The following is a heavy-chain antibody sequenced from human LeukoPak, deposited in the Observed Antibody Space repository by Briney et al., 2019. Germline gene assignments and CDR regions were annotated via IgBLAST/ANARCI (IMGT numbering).Heavy chain of an antibody. Sequence: SETLSLTCTVSGGSISSSSYYWGWIRQPPGKGLEWIGYIYHSGSTYYNPSLKSRVTISVDRSKNQFSLKLSSVTAADTAVYYCARILTGTTLAYYYYYMDVWGKGTTVTVSS. CDR3: ARILTGTTLAYYYYYMDV. J-gene: IGHJ6*03. V-gene: IGHV4-39*07. CDR2: IYHSGST. CDR1: GGSISSSSYY. D-gene: IGHD1-7*01.